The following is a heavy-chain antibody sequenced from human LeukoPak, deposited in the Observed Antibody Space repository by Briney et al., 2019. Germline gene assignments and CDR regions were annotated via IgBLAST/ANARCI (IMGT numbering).Heavy chain of an antibody. Sequence: ASVKVSCKASGYTFTSYAMHWVRQAPGQRLEWMGWINAGNGNTKYSQKFQGRITITRDTSASTAYMELSSLRSEDTAVYYCARDVADRYSSSEQKYYFDYWGQGTLVTVSS. J-gene: IGHJ4*02. D-gene: IGHD6-13*01. CDR2: INAGNGNT. CDR1: GYTFTSYA. CDR3: ARDVADRYSSSEQKYYFDY. V-gene: IGHV1-3*01.